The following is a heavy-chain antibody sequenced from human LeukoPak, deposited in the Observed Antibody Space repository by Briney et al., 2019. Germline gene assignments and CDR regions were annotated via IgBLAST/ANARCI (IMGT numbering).Heavy chain of an antibody. CDR3: ARDSRITMTTGMDV. V-gene: IGHV4-30-4*01. J-gene: IGHJ6*02. CDR2: IYYSGST. CDR1: GGSISSGDYY. D-gene: IGHD3-22*01. Sequence: SQTLSLTCTVSGGSISSGDYYWSWIRQPPGKGLEWIGYIYYSGSTYYNPSLKSRVTISVDTSKNQFSLKLSSVTAADTAVYYCARDSRITMTTGMDVWGQGTTVTVSS.